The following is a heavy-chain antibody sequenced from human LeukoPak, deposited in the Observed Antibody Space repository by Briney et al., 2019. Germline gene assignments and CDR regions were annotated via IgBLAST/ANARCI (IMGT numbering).Heavy chain of an antibody. D-gene: IGHD3-16*01. V-gene: IGHV3-21*01. CDR3: ARAQKGITVD. CDR2: ISSSSSYI. Sequence: PGGSLRLSCAASGFTFSSYSMNWVRQAPGKGLEWVSSISSSSSYIYYADSVKGRLTISRDNAKNSLYLQMNSLRAEDTAVYYCARAQKGITVDWGQGTLVTVSS. CDR1: GFTFSSYS. J-gene: IGHJ4*02.